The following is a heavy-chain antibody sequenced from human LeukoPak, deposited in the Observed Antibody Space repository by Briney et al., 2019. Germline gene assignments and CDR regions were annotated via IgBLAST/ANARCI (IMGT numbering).Heavy chain of an antibody. CDR3: ARGSVELQRLDAFDI. J-gene: IGHJ3*02. V-gene: IGHV3-21*01. D-gene: IGHD6-25*01. Sequence: GKSLRLSCAASGFTFSTYGMHWVRQAPGTGLEWVSSISTSSSHTYYADSVKGRFTTSRDNAKNSLYLQMNSLRAEDTAVYYCARGSVELQRLDAFDIWGQGTMVTVSS. CDR1: GFTFSTYG. CDR2: ISTSSSHT.